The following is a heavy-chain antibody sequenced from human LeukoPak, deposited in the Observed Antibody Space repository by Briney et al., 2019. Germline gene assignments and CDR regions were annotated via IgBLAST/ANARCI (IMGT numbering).Heavy chain of an antibody. D-gene: IGHD1-26*01. Sequence: GASVKVSCKASGYTFTSYGISWVRQAPGQGLEWMGWISAYNGNTNYAQKLQGRVTMTTDTSTSTAHMDLRSLRSDDTAVYYCATYGGSYPFDYWGQGTLVTVSS. J-gene: IGHJ4*02. V-gene: IGHV1-18*01. CDR1: GYTFTSYG. CDR3: ATYGGSYPFDY. CDR2: ISAYNGNT.